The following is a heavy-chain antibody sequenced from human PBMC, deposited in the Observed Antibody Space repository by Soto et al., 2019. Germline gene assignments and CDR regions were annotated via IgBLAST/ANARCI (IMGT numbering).Heavy chain of an antibody. CDR2: IIPILGIA. CDR1: GGTFSSYP. D-gene: IGHD6-13*01. J-gene: IGHJ4*02. V-gene: IGHV1-69*02. CDR3: ATSKAYSSSWYYFDY. Sequence: QVQLVQSGAEVKKPGSSVKVSCKASGGTFSSYPISWVRQAPGQGLEWMGRIIPILGIANYAQKFQGRVTITADKSTGTAYMELSSLRSEDTAVYYCATSKAYSSSWYYFDYWGQGTLVTVSS.